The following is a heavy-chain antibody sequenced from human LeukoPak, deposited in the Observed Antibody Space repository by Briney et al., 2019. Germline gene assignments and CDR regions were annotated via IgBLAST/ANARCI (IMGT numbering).Heavy chain of an antibody. V-gene: IGHV4-39*01. D-gene: IGHD3-22*01. J-gene: IGHJ4*02. CDR1: GGSISSSSYY. CDR2: IYSSGST. Sequence: PSETLSLTCTVSGGSISSSSYYWGWIRQPPGKGLEWIGSIYSSGSTYYNPSLKSRVTISVDTSKNQFSLKVSSVTAADTAVYYCARSRVVSTLHYFVYWGQGIVVTVSS. CDR3: ARSRVVSTLHYFVY.